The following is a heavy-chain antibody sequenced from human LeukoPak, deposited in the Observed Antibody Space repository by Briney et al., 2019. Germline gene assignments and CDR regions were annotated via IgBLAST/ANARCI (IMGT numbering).Heavy chain of an antibody. Sequence: GGFLRLSCAASGFTFSSYGMHWVRQAPGEGLEWVAVISYDGSNKYYADSVKGRFTISRDNSKNTLYLQMNSLRAEDTAVYYCAKGGYYFDYWGQGTLVTVSS. V-gene: IGHV3-30*18. CDR1: GFTFSSYG. CDR2: ISYDGSNK. J-gene: IGHJ4*02. CDR3: AKGGYYFDY. D-gene: IGHD3-22*01.